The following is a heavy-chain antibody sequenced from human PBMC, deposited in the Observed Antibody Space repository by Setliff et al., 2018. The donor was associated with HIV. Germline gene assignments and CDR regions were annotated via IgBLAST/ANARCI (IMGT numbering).Heavy chain of an antibody. D-gene: IGHD5-12*01. CDR2: IDHSGNT. J-gene: IGHJ4*02. Sequence: SETLSLTCAVYGGSFSGYFWSWIRQPPGRGLEWIGEIDHSGNTNYNPSLKSRVTISLDTSKNQFSLKLSSVTAADTAVYYCARASWLVAVRFFDFWGQGTLVTVSS. V-gene: IGHV4-34*01. CDR3: ARASWLVAVRFFDF. CDR1: GGSFSGYF.